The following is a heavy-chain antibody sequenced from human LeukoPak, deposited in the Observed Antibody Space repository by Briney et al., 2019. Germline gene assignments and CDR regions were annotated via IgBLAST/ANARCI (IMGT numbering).Heavy chain of an antibody. CDR1: GYTFTSYG. V-gene: IGHV1-18*01. D-gene: IGHD1-26*01. Sequence: GASVKVSCKASGYTFTSYGISWVRQAPGQGLEWMGWISAYNGNTNYAQKLQGRVTMTTDTSTSTAYMELRSLRSDDTAVYYCARDGGIVGAETPLDFDYWGQGTLVTVSS. CDR3: ARDGGIVGAETPLDFDY. CDR2: ISAYNGNT. J-gene: IGHJ4*02.